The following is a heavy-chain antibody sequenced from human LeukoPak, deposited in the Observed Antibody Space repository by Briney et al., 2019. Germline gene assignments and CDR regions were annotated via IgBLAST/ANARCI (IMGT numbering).Heavy chain of an antibody. CDR2: IYYSGST. D-gene: IGHD5-12*01. V-gene: IGHV4-59*01. Sequence: SETLSLTCTVSGGSISSYYWSWIRQPPGKGLEWIGYIYYSGSTNYNPSLKSRVTISVDTSKNQFSLKLSSVTAADTAVYYCARGEGDIVATWDYWGQGTLVTVSS. CDR3: ARGEGDIVATWDY. J-gene: IGHJ4*02. CDR1: GGSISSYY.